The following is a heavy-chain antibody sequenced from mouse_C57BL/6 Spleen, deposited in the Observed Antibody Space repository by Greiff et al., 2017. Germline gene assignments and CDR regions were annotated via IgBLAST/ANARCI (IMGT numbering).Heavy chain of an antibody. V-gene: IGHV1-5*01. CDR3: TSPSYDGSSFDY. CDR2: IYPGNSDT. Sequence: VQLQQSGTVLARPGASVKMSCKTSGYTFTSYWMHWVKQRPGQGLEWIGAIYPGNSDTSYNQKFKGKAKLTAVTSASTAYMELSSLTNEDSAVYFCTSPSYDGSSFDYWGQGTTLTVSA. J-gene: IGHJ2*01. D-gene: IGHD1-1*01. CDR1: GYTFTSYW.